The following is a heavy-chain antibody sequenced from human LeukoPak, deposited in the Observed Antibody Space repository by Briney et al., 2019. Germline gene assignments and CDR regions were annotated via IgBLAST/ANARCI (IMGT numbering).Heavy chain of an antibody. D-gene: IGHD6-13*01. CDR2: ISSSSSTI. J-gene: IGHJ4*02. CDR3: AKVGGSSWYMGGYFDY. Sequence: QAGGSLRLSCAASGFTFSSYSMNWVRQAPGKGLEWVSYISSSSSTIYYADSVKGRFTISRDNAKNSLYLQMNSLRAEDTAVYYCAKVGGSSWYMGGYFDYWGQGTLVTVSS. V-gene: IGHV3-48*01. CDR1: GFTFSSYS.